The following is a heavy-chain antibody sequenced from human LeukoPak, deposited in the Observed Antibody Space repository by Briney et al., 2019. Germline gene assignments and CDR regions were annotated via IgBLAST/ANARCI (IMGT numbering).Heavy chain of an antibody. CDR2: INPNSGGT. CDR3: ARGQYFYASGISFLKRGVSAFDI. J-gene: IGHJ3*02. Sequence: GASVRVSCKASGYTFTGYYMHWVRQAPGQGVEWMGWINPNSGGTNYAQKFKGRVTITRDTSASTAYMEGSSLRYEDMAVYYCARGQYFYASGISFLKRGVSAFDIWGQGTMVTVSS. D-gene: IGHD3-10*01. V-gene: IGHV1-2*02. CDR1: GYTFTGYY.